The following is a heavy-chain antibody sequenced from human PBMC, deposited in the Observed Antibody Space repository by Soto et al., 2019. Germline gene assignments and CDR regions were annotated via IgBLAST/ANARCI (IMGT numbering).Heavy chain of an antibody. Sequence: ASVKVSCKASGYTFTSYAMHWVRQAPGQRLEWMGWINAGNGNTKYSQKFQGRVTITRDTSASTAYMELSSLRSEDTAVYYCARAVLRFLEWPHDAFDIWGQGTRVTV. J-gene: IGHJ3*02. CDR2: INAGNGNT. CDR1: GYTFTSYA. D-gene: IGHD3-3*01. CDR3: ARAVLRFLEWPHDAFDI. V-gene: IGHV1-3*01.